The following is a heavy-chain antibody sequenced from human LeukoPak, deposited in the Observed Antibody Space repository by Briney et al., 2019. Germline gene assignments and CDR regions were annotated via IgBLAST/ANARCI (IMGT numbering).Heavy chain of an antibody. V-gene: IGHV3-30-3*01. CDR3: ARGITGTTEFDP. Sequence: GGSLRLSCAASGFTFSSYAMHWVRQAPGKGLEWVAVISYDGSNKYYADSVKGRFTISRDNSKNTLYLQMNGLRAEDTAVYYCARGITGTTEFDPWGQGTLVTVSS. CDR1: GFTFSSYA. D-gene: IGHD1-7*01. J-gene: IGHJ5*02. CDR2: ISYDGSNK.